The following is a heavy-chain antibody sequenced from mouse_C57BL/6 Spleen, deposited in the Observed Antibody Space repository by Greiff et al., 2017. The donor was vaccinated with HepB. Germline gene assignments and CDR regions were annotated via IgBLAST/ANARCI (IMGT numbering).Heavy chain of an antibody. CDR2: ISSGSSTI. CDR3: AKSDDYDGAWFAY. CDR1: GFTFSDYG. J-gene: IGHJ3*01. V-gene: IGHV5-17*01. D-gene: IGHD2-4*01. Sequence: DVKLVESGGGLVKPGGSLKLSCAASGFTFSDYGMHWVRQAPEKGLEWVAYISSGSSTIYYADTVKGRFTISRDNAKNTLFLQMTSLRSEDTAMYYCAKSDDYDGAWFAYWGQGTLVTVSA.